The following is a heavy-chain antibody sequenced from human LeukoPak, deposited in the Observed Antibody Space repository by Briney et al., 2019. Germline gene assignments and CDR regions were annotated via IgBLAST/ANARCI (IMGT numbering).Heavy chain of an antibody. CDR1: GYTFTGYY. J-gene: IGHJ6*02. Sequence: ASVKVSCKASGYTFTGYYMHWVRQAPGQGLEWMGWINPNSGGTNYAQKFQGRVTMTRDTSISTAYMELSRLRSDDTAVYYCARGPRGYYYYYGMDVWGQGTTVTVSS. CDR3: ARGPRGYYYYYGMDV. CDR2: INPNSGGT. D-gene: IGHD3-10*01. V-gene: IGHV1-2*02.